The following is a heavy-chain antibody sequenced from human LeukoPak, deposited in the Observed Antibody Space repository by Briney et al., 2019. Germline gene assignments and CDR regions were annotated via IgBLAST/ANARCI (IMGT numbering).Heavy chain of an antibody. CDR1: GFTFSSYA. Sequence: PGGSLRLSCAASGFTFSSYAMSWVRQAPGKGLEWVSPISGSGGSTYYADSVKGRFTISRDNSKNTLYLQMNSLRAEDTAVYYCASDTAMVIYYYYYMDVWGKGTTVTVSS. D-gene: IGHD5-18*01. J-gene: IGHJ6*03. V-gene: IGHV3-23*01. CDR3: ASDTAMVIYYYYYMDV. CDR2: ISGSGGST.